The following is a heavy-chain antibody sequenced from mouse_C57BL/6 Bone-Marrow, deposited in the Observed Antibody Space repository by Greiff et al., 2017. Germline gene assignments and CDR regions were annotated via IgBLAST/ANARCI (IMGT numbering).Heavy chain of an antibody. CDR3: AGEGDYDWFAD. CDR2: IYPGSGNT. D-gene: IGHD2-4*01. J-gene: IGHJ3*01. CDR1: GYSFTSYY. Sequence: QVQLQQSGPELVKPGASVKISCKASGYSFTSYYIHWVKQRPGQGLEWIGWIYPGSGNTKYNEKFKGKATLTADTSSSTAYMQLSSLTYEDSAVYYWAGEGDYDWFADWGQGTLVTVSA. V-gene: IGHV1-66*01.